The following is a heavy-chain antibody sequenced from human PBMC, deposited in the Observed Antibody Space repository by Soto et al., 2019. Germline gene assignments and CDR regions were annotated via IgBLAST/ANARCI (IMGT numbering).Heavy chain of an antibody. V-gene: IGHV3-21*01. CDR3: AREPGASTRAAFDI. J-gene: IGHJ3*02. D-gene: IGHD1-26*01. CDR2: ISSSSSYI. CDR1: GFTFSSYS. Sequence: EVQLVESGGGLVKPGGSLRLSCAASGFTFSSYSMNWVRQAPGKGLEWVSSISSSSSYIYYADSVKGRFTISRDNAKNSLYLQMNSLIAEDTAVYYCAREPGASTRAAFDIWGQGTMVTVSS.